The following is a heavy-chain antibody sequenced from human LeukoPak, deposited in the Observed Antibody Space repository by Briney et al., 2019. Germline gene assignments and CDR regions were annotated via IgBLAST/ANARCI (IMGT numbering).Heavy chain of an antibody. CDR1: GGSISSYY. CDR3: ASHTYYYGSGLTFDY. J-gene: IGHJ4*02. CDR2: IYYSGST. Sequence: PLETLSLTCTVSGGSISSYYWSWIRQPPGKGLEWIGYIYYSGSTNYNPSLKSRVTISVDTSKNQFSLKLSSVTAADTAVYYCASHTYYYGSGLTFDYWGQGTLVTVSS. D-gene: IGHD3-10*01. V-gene: IGHV4-59*08.